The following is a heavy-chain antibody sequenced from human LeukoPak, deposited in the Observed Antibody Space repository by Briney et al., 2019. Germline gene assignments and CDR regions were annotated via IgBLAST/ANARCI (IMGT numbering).Heavy chain of an antibody. V-gene: IGHV4-59*08. J-gene: IGHJ4*02. Sequence: SETLSLTCSVSGGSISSLYWSWIRQPPGKGLEWIGYIYYTGSTNYNPSLKSRVTMFVDMSKNQFSLRLSSVTAADTAVYYCARHRAYSSSSPSDYWGQGTLVTVSS. CDR3: ARHRAYSSSSPSDY. CDR1: GGSISSLY. CDR2: IYYTGST. D-gene: IGHD6-6*01.